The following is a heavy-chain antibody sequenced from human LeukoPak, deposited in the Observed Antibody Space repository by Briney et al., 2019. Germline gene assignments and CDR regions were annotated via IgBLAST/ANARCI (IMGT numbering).Heavy chain of an antibody. CDR1: GYTFTSYD. CDR2: MNPNSGNT. CDR3: ARFLGWYVEGFDY. V-gene: IGHV1-8*01. D-gene: IGHD6-19*01. Sequence: APVKVSCKASGYTFTSYDINWVRQATGQGLEWMGWMNPNSGNTGYAQKFQGRVTMTRNTSISTAYMELSILRSEDTAVYYCARFLGWYVEGFDYWGQGTLVTVSS. J-gene: IGHJ4*02.